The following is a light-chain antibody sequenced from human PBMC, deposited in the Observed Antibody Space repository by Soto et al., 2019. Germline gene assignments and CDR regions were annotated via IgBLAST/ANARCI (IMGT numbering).Light chain of an antibody. CDR3: SSYAAINNFV. CDR2: XXX. V-gene: IGLV2-8*01. J-gene: IGLJ1*01. Sequence: QSALTQPASVSGSPGQSITISCTGTNNDVGAYPYVSWYQQHPGTAPKLVTYXXXXRPSGAXDRVSASNSANTASLTVYGLRAEDQADYYCSSYAAINNFVFVTGSK. CDR1: NNDVGAYPY.